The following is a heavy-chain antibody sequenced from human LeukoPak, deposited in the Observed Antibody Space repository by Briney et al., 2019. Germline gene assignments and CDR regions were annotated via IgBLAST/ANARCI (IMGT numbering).Heavy chain of an antibody. J-gene: IGHJ4*02. D-gene: IGHD2-21*02. CDR3: AKERIVVVTATGFDY. CDR2: ISYDGSNK. CDR1: GFTFSSYG. Sequence: PGRSLRLSCAASGFTFSSYGMHWVRQAPGKGLEWVAVISYDGSNKYYADSVKGRFTIPRDNSKNTLYLQMNSLRAEDTAVYYCAKERIVVVTATGFDYWGQGTLVTVSS. V-gene: IGHV3-30*18.